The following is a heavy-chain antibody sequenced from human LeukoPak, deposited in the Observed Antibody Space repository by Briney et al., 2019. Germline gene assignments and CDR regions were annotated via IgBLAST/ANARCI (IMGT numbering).Heavy chain of an antibody. CDR3: ARHKTGIATAPVFDY. CDR2: IYPGDSDT. D-gene: IGHD6-13*01. CDR1: GYSFTSYW. V-gene: IGHV5-51*01. J-gene: IGHJ4*02. Sequence: GESLKISCKGSGYSFTSYWIGWVRQMPGKGLEWMGIIYPGDSDTRHSPSFQGHVTISADKSISTAYLQWSSLKASDTAVYYCARHKTGIATAPVFDYWGQGTLVTVSS.